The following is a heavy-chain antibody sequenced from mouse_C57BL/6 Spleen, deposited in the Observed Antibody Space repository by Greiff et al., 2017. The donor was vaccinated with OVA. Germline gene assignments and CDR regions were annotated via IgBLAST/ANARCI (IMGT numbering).Heavy chain of an antibody. D-gene: IGHD2-5*01. CDR2: INPNNGGT. V-gene: IGHV1-18*01. Sequence: EVQLQQPGAELVKPGASVKIPCKASGYTFTDYNMDWVKQSHGKSLEWIGDINPNNGGTIYNQKFKGKATLTVDKSSSTAYMELRSLTSEDTAVYYCARRYSNYVYWYFDVWGTGTTVTVSS. CDR1: GYTFTDYN. J-gene: IGHJ1*03. CDR3: ARRYSNYVYWYFDV.